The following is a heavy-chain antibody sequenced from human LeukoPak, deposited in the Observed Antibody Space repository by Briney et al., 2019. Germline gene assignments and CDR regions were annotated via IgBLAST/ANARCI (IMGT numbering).Heavy chain of an antibody. D-gene: IGHD3-10*02. V-gene: IGHV4-59*01. J-gene: IGHJ4*02. CDR3: ARADSKLFGGFDY. Sequence: SETLSLTCTVSGGSISSYYWSWIRQPPGKGLEWTGYIYYSGSTNYNPSLKSRVTISVDTSKNQFSLKLSSVTAADTAVYYCARADSKLFGGFDYWGQGTLVTVSS. CDR2: IYYSGST. CDR1: GGSISSYY.